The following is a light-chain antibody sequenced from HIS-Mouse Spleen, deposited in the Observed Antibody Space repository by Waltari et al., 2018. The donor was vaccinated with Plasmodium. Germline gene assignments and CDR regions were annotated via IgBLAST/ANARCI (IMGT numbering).Light chain of an antibody. CDR3: NSRDSSGNHVV. J-gene: IGLJ2*01. CDR2: CKN. CDR1: SLRSYY. V-gene: IGLV3-19*01. Sequence: SSELTQDPAVSVALGQTVRITCQGDSLRSYYASWYQQKPGQAPVIVIYCKNNRPSGIPDRFSGSSTGNTASLTITGAQAEDEADYYCNSRDSSGNHVVFGGGTKLTVL.